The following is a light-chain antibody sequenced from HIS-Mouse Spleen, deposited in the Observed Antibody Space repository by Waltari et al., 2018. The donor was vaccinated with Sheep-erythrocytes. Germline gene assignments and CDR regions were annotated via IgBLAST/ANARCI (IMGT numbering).Light chain of an antibody. V-gene: IGLV1-44*01. Sequence: QSVLTQPPSASGTPGQRVTISCSGRSSNIGSTTLNWYQQLPGTAPKLLIYSTNQRPSGVPDRFSGSKSGTSASLAISGLQSEDEADYYCAAWDDSLNGYVFGTGTKVTVL. CDR1: SSNIGSTT. CDR2: STN. J-gene: IGLJ1*01. CDR3: AAWDDSLNGYV.